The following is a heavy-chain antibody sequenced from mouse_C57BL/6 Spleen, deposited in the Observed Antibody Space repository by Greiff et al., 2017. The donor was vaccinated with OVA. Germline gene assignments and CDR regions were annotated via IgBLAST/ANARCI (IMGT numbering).Heavy chain of an antibody. CDR1: GFTFSDYG. CDR2: ISSGSSTI. J-gene: IGHJ3*01. D-gene: IGHD2-4*01. Sequence: DVMLVESGGGLVKPGGSLKLSCAASGFTFSDYGMHWVRQAPEKGLEWVAYISSGSSTIYYADTVKGRFTISRDNAKNTLFLQMTSLRSEDTAMYYCARGRYYDYLFAYWGQGTLVTVSA. CDR3: ARGRYYDYLFAY. V-gene: IGHV5-17*01.